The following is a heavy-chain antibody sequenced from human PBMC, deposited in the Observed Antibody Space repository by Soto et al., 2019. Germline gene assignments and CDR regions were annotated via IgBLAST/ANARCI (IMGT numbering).Heavy chain of an antibody. D-gene: IGHD1-7*01. V-gene: IGHV1-2*04. CDR2: INPNSGGT. CDR3: RFPRPPNSSGF. Sequence: ASVKVSCKASGYTFTGYYMHWVRQAPGQGLEWMGWINPNSGGTNYAQKFQGWVTMTRDTSISTAYMELSRLRSDDTAVYYCRFPRPPNSSGFWGQGTLVTVSS. J-gene: IGHJ4*02. CDR1: GYTFTGYY.